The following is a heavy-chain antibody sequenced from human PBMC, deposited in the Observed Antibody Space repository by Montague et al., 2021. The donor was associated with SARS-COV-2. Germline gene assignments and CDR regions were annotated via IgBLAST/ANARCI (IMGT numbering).Heavy chain of an antibody. CDR1: GFTFSSYE. Sequence: SLRPSCAASGFTFSSYEMNWVRQAPGKGLEWVSYITSSGSIIYYADSVKGRFTISRDNAKNSLYLQMNSLRAEDTAAYYCARVRAAAGTLILHYYYMDVWGKGTTVTVSS. CDR3: ARVRAAAGTLILHYYYMDV. CDR2: ITSSGSII. D-gene: IGHD6-13*01. J-gene: IGHJ6*03. V-gene: IGHV3-48*03.